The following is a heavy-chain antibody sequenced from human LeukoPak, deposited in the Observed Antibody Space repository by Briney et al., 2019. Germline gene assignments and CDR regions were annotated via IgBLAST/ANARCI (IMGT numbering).Heavy chain of an antibody. D-gene: IGHD4-17*01. CDR1: GGSFSGYY. V-gene: IGHV4-34*01. Sequence: SETLSLTCAVYGGSFSGYYWSWIRQPPGKGLEWIGEINHSGSTNYNPSLKSRVTISVDTSKNQFSLKLSSVTAADTAVYYCARASHDYGDYSHFDYWGQGTLVTVS. J-gene: IGHJ4*02. CDR3: ARASHDYGDYSHFDY. CDR2: INHSGST.